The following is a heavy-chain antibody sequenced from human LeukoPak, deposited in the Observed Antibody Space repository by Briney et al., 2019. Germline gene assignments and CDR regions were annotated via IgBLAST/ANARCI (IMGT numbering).Heavy chain of an antibody. Sequence: GGSLRLSCAASGFTFSSYGMHWVRQAPGKGLEWVAVISYDGSNKYYADSVKGRFTISRDNSKNTLYLQMNSLRAEDTAVYYCAKGTVGGRYYYYGMDVWGQGTTVTVSS. D-gene: IGHD2-8*02. CDR2: ISYDGSNK. CDR1: GFTFSSYG. J-gene: IGHJ6*02. V-gene: IGHV3-30*18. CDR3: AKGTVGGRYYYYGMDV.